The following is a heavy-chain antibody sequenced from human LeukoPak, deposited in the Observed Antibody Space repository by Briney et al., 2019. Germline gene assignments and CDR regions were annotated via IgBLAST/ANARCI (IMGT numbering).Heavy chain of an antibody. CDR1: GFTFSSYW. CDR3: ARDSGSSEYYFDY. D-gene: IGHD1-26*01. Sequence: PGGSLRLSCAASGFTFSSYWMHWVRQVPGKGLVWVSRIGSDGSSTSFADSVKGRFTISRDNAKNTLYPQMNSLRAEDTAVYYCARDSGSSEYYFDYWGQGTLVTVSS. J-gene: IGHJ4*02. V-gene: IGHV3-74*01. CDR2: IGSDGSST.